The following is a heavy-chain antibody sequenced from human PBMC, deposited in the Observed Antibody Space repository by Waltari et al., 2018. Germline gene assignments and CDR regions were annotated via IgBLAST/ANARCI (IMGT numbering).Heavy chain of an antibody. Sequence: QVQLQQWGAGLLKPSETLSLTCAVYGGSFSGYYWSWIRQPPGKGLEWIGEINHNGRPNNNPCRRKRFTISVDAARNQFALKLSSVTAADSAGYYCARPRYGYHGFDPWGQGTLVTVSS. CDR3: ARPRYGYHGFDP. J-gene: IGHJ5*02. D-gene: IGHD5-18*01. CDR2: INHNGRP. V-gene: IGHV4-34*01. CDR1: GGSFSGYY.